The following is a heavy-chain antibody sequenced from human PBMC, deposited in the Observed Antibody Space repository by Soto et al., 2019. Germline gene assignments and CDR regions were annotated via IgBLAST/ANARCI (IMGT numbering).Heavy chain of an antibody. V-gene: IGHV3-30*18. Sequence: QVQLVESGGGVVQSGKSLRLSCVASGFVFRDFGMHWVRQAPGQGLEWVALITYDGTYAHYPSVVQGRFTISRDDDRDTVSLQMDSLRPEDSGIYYCAKARGANNWANYYGLDVWGQGTTVIVSS. J-gene: IGHJ6*02. CDR3: AKARGANNWANYYGLDV. CDR1: GFVFRDFG. CDR2: ITYDGTYA. D-gene: IGHD2-15*01.